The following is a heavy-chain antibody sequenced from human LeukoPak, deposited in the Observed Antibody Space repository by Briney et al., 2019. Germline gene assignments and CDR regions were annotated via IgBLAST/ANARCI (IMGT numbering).Heavy chain of an antibody. CDR1: GYTFTSYD. J-gene: IGHJ6*03. CDR2: MNPNSGNT. CDR3: ARVGYDFWSGYAYYYYMDV. D-gene: IGHD3-3*01. Sequence: ASVKVSCKASGYTFTSYDINWVRQATGQGLKWMGWMNPNSGNTGYAQKFQGRVTMTRNTSISTAYMELSSLRSEDTAVYYCARVGYDFWSGYAYYYYMDVWGKGTTVTVS. V-gene: IGHV1-8*01.